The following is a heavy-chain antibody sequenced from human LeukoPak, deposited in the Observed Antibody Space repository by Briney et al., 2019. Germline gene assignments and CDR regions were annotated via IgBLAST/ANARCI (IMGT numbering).Heavy chain of an antibody. J-gene: IGHJ3*02. Sequence: GGSLRLSCAASGFTFSSYEMNWVRQAPGKGLEWGSYVSSTAGTMYYADSVKGRFTISRDNAKNSLYLRMNSLRAEDTAVYHCARDVNYYDSSGPDIFDIWGQGTMVTVSS. CDR1: GFTFSSYE. CDR2: VSSTAGTM. V-gene: IGHV3-48*03. CDR3: ARDVNYYDSSGPDIFDI. D-gene: IGHD3-22*01.